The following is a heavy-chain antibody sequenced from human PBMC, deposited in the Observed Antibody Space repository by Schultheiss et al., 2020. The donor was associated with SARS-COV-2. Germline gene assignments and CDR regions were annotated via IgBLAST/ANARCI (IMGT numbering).Heavy chain of an antibody. D-gene: IGHD4-11*01. V-gene: IGHV1-69*13. J-gene: IGHJ6*02. CDR1: GGTFSSYA. Sequence: SVKVSCKASGGTFSSYAISWVRQAPGQGLEWMGGIIPIFGTANYAQKFQGRVTITADESTSTAYMELSSLRAEDTAVYYCARERGDYGNYYHGMDAWGQGTTVTVSS. CDR2: IIPIFGTA. CDR3: ARERGDYGNYYHGMDA.